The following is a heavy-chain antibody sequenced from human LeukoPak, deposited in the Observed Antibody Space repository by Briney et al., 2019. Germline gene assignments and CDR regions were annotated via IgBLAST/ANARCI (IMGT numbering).Heavy chain of an antibody. Sequence: GGSLRLSCAASGFTFSSYAMSWVRQAPGKGLEWVSAIGGSGGSTYYADSVKGRFTISRDNSKNTLYLQMNSLRAEDTAVYYCAMYDYGDYVGWYWGQGTLVTVSS. D-gene: IGHD4-17*01. CDR3: AMYDYGDYVGWY. CDR2: IGGSGGST. V-gene: IGHV3-23*01. J-gene: IGHJ4*02. CDR1: GFTFSSYA.